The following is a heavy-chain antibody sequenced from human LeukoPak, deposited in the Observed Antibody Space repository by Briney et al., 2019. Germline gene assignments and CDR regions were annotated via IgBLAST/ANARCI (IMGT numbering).Heavy chain of an antibody. CDR2: IYHGGST. CDR3: ARGGAARLHLQN. CDR1: GGSISTYY. D-gene: IGHD6-6*01. Sequence: PSETLSLTCTVSGGSISTYYWNWIRQPPGKGLEWIGYIYHGGSTNYNPSLQSRVTISVDTSKNQFSLNLNSVTAADTAVYYCARGGAARLHLQNWGQGTLVTVSS. J-gene: IGHJ1*01. V-gene: IGHV4-59*01.